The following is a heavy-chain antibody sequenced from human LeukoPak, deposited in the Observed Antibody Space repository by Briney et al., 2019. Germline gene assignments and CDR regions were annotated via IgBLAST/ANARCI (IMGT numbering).Heavy chain of an antibody. Sequence: GGSLRLSCAASGFTFSRYEMNWVRQAPGKGLEWVSYISSSGSTIYYADSVKGRFTISRDNAKNSLYLQMNSLRAEDTAVYYCARDNQGDDGRDGYYYYGMDVWGKGTTVTVSS. CDR2: ISSSGSTI. CDR3: ARDNQGDDGRDGYYYYGMDV. CDR1: GFTFSRYE. V-gene: IGHV3-48*03. D-gene: IGHD5-24*01. J-gene: IGHJ6*04.